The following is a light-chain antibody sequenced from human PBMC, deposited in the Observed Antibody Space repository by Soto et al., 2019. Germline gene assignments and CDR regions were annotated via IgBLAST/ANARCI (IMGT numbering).Light chain of an antibody. CDR3: GTWDSSLSVAV. CDR1: SSNIGNNY. V-gene: IGLV1-51*01. Sequence: QSVLTQPPSVSAAPGQKVTISCSGSSSNIGNNYVSWYQQLPGTAPKLLIYDSNKRPSGIPDRFSGSKSGTSATLGITGLQTGDEADYYCGTWDSSLSVAVFGGRTKLTVL. J-gene: IGLJ2*01. CDR2: DSN.